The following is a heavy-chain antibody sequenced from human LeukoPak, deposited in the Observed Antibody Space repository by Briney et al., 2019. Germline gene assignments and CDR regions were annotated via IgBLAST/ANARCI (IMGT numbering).Heavy chain of an antibody. V-gene: IGHV3-21*01. Sequence: GGSLRLSCAASGFTFSSYSMNCVREAPGQGLEWVSSISSSSSYISYADSVKGRFTISRDNAKHSLYLQMNSLRAEDTAVYYCARDRRYSYGYYPWGQGTLVTVSS. CDR1: GFTFSSYS. J-gene: IGHJ5*02. D-gene: IGHD5-18*01. CDR3: ARDRRYSYGYYP. CDR2: ISSSSSYI.